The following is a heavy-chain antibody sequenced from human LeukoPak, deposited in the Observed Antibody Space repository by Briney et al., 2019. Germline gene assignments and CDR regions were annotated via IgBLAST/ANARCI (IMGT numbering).Heavy chain of an antibody. CDR2: ISGSGGST. J-gene: IGHJ4*02. CDR3: AKSSDYLAY. Sequence: GGSLRLSCAASGLTFNSYAMSWVRQAPVKGLEWVSAISGSGGSTYYADSVKGRFTISRDNSKNTLYLQMNSLRAEDTAVHYCAKSSDYLAYWGQGTLVTVSS. CDR1: GLTFNSYA. D-gene: IGHD6-19*01. V-gene: IGHV3-23*01.